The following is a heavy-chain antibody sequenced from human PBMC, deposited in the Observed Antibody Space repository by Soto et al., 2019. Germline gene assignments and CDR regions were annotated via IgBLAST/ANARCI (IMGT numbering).Heavy chain of an antibody. V-gene: IGHV1-8*01. CDR1: GYTFTSYD. Sequence: ASVKVSCKASGYTFTSYDINWVRQATGQGLEWMGWMNPNSGSTGYAQKFQGRVTMTRNTSISTAYMELSSLRSEDTAVYYCARGQRFLEWLSEYYYYGMDVWGQGTTVTVSS. J-gene: IGHJ6*02. CDR3: ARGQRFLEWLSEYYYYGMDV. CDR2: MNPNSGST. D-gene: IGHD3-3*01.